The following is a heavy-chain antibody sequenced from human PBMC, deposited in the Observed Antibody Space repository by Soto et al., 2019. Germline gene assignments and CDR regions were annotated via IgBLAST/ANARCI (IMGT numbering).Heavy chain of an antibody. J-gene: IGHJ6*03. CDR3: ARDFEDTAMVFRRVNYYYMDV. CDR1: GFTFSSYG. V-gene: IGHV3-33*01. D-gene: IGHD5-18*01. Sequence: PGGSLRLSCAASGFTFSSYGMHWVRQAPGKGLEWVAVIWYDGSNKYYADSVKGRFTISRDNSKNTQYLQMNSLRAEDTAVYYCARDFEDTAMVFRRVNYYYMDVWGKGTTVTVSS. CDR2: IWYDGSNK.